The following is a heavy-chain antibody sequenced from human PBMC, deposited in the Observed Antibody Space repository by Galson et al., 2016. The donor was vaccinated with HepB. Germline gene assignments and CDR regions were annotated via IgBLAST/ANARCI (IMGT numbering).Heavy chain of an antibody. J-gene: IGHJ6*02. V-gene: IGHV5-10-1*01. CDR1: GSSFIRYW. CDR2: IDPSDSYI. Sequence: QSGAEVKKPGESLRISCKTSGSSFIRYWVTWVRQMPGKGLEWMGRIDPSDSYIDYSPSFQGHVTISADKSITTAYLQWSSLKASATAMYYCARLETTYNYCHMDVWGQGTTVTVSS. D-gene: IGHD1-1*01. CDR3: ARLETTYNYCHMDV.